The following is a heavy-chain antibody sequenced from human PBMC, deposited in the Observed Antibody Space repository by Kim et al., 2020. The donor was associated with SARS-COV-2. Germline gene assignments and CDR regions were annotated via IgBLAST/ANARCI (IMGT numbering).Heavy chain of an antibody. D-gene: IGHD3-9*01. Sequence: QKFQGRVTITRDTSASTAYMELSSLRSEDTAVYYCARTGPLRYFDWLFDYWGQGTLVTVSS. J-gene: IGHJ4*02. V-gene: IGHV1-3*01. CDR3: ARTGPLRYFDWLFDY.